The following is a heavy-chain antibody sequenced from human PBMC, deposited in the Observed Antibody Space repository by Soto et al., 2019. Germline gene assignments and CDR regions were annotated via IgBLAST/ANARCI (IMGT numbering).Heavy chain of an antibody. D-gene: IGHD2-2*01. CDR3: AREGDIVVVPAARYYYYSGMDV. Sequence: QVQLVQSGAEVKKPGASVKVSCKASGYTFTSYYMHWVRQAPGQGLEWMGIINPSGGSTSYAQKFEGRVTMPRDTSTSTVYMELSSLRSADTAVYYCAREGDIVVVPAARYYYYSGMDVWGQGTTVTVSS. V-gene: IGHV1-46*01. CDR1: GYTFTSYY. J-gene: IGHJ6*02. CDR2: INPSGGST.